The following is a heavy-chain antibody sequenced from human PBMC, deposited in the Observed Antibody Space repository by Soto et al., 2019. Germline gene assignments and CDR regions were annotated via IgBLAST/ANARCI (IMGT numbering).Heavy chain of an antibody. CDR1: GGSISSSSYY. Sequence: QLQLQESGPGLVKPSETLSLTCTVSGGSISSSSYYWGWIRQPPGKGLAWIGSIYYSGSTHYNPCLKGRVTISVDTSKNQFARKLSSVTAADTAVYYCARRQLWFGENWYFDLWGRGTLVTVSS. D-gene: IGHD3-10*01. CDR2: IYYSGST. V-gene: IGHV4-39*01. CDR3: ARRQLWFGENWYFDL. J-gene: IGHJ2*01.